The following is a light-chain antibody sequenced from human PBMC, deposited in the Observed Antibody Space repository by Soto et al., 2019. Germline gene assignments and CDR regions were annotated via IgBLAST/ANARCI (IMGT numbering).Light chain of an antibody. J-gene: IGKJ1*01. Sequence: IQMTQSPSTLSASVGDRVTITCRASQSISSWLAWYQQKPGKAPKLLIYDASSLESGVPSRFSGSGSGTEFTLTISSLQSEDFAVYYCQQYNNWPPERTFGQGTKVDI. CDR2: DAS. V-gene: IGKV1-5*01. CDR3: QQYNNWPPERT. CDR1: QSISSW.